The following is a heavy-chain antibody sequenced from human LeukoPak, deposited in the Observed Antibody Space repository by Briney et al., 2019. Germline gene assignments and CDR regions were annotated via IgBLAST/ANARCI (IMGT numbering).Heavy chain of an antibody. V-gene: IGHV4-39*01. D-gene: IGHD6-13*01. CDR1: GGSISSSSYY. Sequence: SETLSLTCTVSGGSISSSSYYWGWIRQPPGKGLEGIGSIYYNGSTYYNPSLKSRVTISVDTSKNQFSLKLSSVTAADTAVYYCARQQQLVRFNWFDPWGQGTLVTVSS. J-gene: IGHJ5*02. CDR3: ARQQQLVRFNWFDP. CDR2: IYYNGST.